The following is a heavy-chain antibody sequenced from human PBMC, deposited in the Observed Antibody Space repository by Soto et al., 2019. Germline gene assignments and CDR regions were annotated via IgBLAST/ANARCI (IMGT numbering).Heavy chain of an antibody. V-gene: IGHV4-30-2*01. J-gene: IGHJ5*02. CDR1: GGSISSGGYS. D-gene: IGHD3-16*01. CDR2: IYQSGYT. Sequence: QLQLQESGSGLVKPSQTLSLTCTVSGGSISSGGYSWTWIRQPPGKGLEWIGYIYQSGYTYYNPSLDSRVTISIDMSKNQFSLILSSVTAADTAVYFCGRGSVTVLIDTWGQGTLVTVSS. CDR3: GRGSVTVLIDT.